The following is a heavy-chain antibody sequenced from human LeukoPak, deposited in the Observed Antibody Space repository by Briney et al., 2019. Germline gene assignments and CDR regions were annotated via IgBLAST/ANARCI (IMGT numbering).Heavy chain of an antibody. CDR2: IYYSGST. CDR1: GGSISSGGDY. J-gene: IGHJ4*02. V-gene: IGHV4-31*03. D-gene: IGHD1-7*01. Sequence: SQTLSLTCTVSGGSISSGGDYWGWIRQHPGKGLEWIGYIYYSGSTYYNPSLKSRVTISVDTSKNQFSLKLSSVTAADTAVYYCATTTGTTGFDYWGQGTLVTVSS. CDR3: ATTTGTTGFDY.